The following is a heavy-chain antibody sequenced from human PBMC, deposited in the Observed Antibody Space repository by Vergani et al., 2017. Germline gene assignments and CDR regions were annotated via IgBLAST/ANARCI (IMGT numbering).Heavy chain of an antibody. Sequence: QVQLVESGGGVVQPGRSLRLSCAASGVTFSSYGMHWVRQAPGKGLEWVAVIWYDGSNKYYADSVKGRFTISRDNSKNTLYLQMNSLRAEDTAVYYCARDRSYSGSSLDAFDIWGQGTMVTVSS. D-gene: IGHD1-26*01. J-gene: IGHJ3*02. CDR3: ARDRSYSGSSLDAFDI. V-gene: IGHV3-33*01. CDR2: IWYDGSNK. CDR1: GVTFSSYG.